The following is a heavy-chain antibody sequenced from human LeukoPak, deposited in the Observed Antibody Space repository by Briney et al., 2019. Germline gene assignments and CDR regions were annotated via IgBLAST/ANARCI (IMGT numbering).Heavy chain of an antibody. D-gene: IGHD6-13*01. V-gene: IGHV4-61*02. Sequence: PSQTLSLTCTVSGGSISSGSYYWSWIRQPAGKGLEWIGRIYTSGSTNYNPSLKSRVTISVDTSKNQFSLKLSSVTAADTAVYYCARAYSSSWYYYYYYYMDVWGKGTTVTVSS. J-gene: IGHJ6*03. CDR3: ARAYSSSWYYYYYYYMDV. CDR1: GGSISSGSYY. CDR2: IYTSGST.